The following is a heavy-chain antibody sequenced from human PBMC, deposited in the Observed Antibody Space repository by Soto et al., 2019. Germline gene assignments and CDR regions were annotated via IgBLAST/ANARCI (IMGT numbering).Heavy chain of an antibody. D-gene: IGHD3-22*01. Sequence: EVQLVESGGGLIQPGGSLRLSCAASGFTVSSNYMSWVRQAPGKGLEWVSVIYSGGSTYYADSVKGRFTISRDNSKNKLYLQMNSLRAEDTAVYYCARELSDSRGLYFDYWGQGTLVTVSS. V-gene: IGHV3-53*01. CDR1: GFTVSSNY. CDR3: ARELSDSRGLYFDY. CDR2: IYSGGST. J-gene: IGHJ4*02.